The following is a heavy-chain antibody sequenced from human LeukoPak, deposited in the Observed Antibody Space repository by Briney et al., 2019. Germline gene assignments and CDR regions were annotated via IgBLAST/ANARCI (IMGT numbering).Heavy chain of an antibody. V-gene: IGHV1-69*04. CDR1: GGTFSSYA. J-gene: IGHJ4*02. D-gene: IGHD2-8*02. Sequence: SVKVSCKASGGTFSSYAISWVRQAPGQGLEWMGRIIPIFGIANYAQKFQGRVTITADKSTSTAYMELSSLRSEDTAVYYCATGVLSPLDEYYFDYWGQGTLVTVSS. CDR2: IIPIFGIA. CDR3: ATGVLSPLDEYYFDY.